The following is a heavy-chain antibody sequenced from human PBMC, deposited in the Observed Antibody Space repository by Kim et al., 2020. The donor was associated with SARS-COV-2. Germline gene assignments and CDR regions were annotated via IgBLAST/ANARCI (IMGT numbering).Heavy chain of an antibody. J-gene: IGHJ4*02. CDR1: GFSVSDNY. D-gene: IGHD2-15*01. Sequence: GGSLRLSCAASGFSVSDNYISWVRLAPGKGLEWVSVIYSGGGTHYADSVKGRFTISRDNSKNTLYLQVNSLRAEDTAVYYCARVRPPEYCSGGNCPGECFDDGGQGTLATVSS. V-gene: IGHV3-53*01. CDR3: ARVRPPEYCSGGNCPGECFDD. CDR2: IYSGGGT.